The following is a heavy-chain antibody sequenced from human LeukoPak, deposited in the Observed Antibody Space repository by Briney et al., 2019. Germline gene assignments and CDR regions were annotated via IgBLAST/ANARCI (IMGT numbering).Heavy chain of an antibody. Sequence: PETLSLTCTVSGGSISSYYWSWIRQPAGKGLEWIGRIYTSGSTNYNPSLKSRVTMSVDTSKNQFSLKLSSLTAADTAVYYCARGGRRITMVRGAHFDYWGQGTLVTVS. J-gene: IGHJ4*02. D-gene: IGHD3-10*01. CDR3: ARGGRRITMVRGAHFDY. CDR2: IYTSGST. V-gene: IGHV4-4*07. CDR1: GGSISSYY.